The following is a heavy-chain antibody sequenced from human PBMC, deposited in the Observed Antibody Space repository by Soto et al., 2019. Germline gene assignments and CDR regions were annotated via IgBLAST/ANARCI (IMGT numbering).Heavy chain of an antibody. J-gene: IGHJ4*02. D-gene: IGHD6-13*01. CDR1: GFTFSSYA. Sequence: EVQLLESGGGLVQPGGSMRLSCAASGFTFSSYAMNWVRQAPGKGLEWVSVISGSGGSTYYADSVKGRFTISRDNSKNTLYLQMNSLRAEDTAVYYCARRGPGTYFDDWGQGTLVTVSS. V-gene: IGHV3-23*01. CDR3: ARRGPGTYFDD. CDR2: ISGSGGST.